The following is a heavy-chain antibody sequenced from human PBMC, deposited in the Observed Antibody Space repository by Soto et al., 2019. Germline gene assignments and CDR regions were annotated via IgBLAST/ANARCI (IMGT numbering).Heavy chain of an antibody. Sequence: SQTLSLTCVISWGSFAINLAFFNLIRHSASRVLPWLGRIYYRSKWFHEYAASVESRMAINPDTSRNQFSLQLNYVTPEDTAVYYCARVHCSAGKRLDGMEFCGNGHTV. J-gene: IGHJ6*04. CDR1: WGSFAINLAF. V-gene: IGHV6-1*01. CDR3: ARVHCSAGKRLDGMEF. CDR2: IYYRSKWFH. D-gene: IGHD2-15*01.